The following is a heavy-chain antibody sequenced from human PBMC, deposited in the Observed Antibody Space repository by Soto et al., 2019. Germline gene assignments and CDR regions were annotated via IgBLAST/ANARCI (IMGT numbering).Heavy chain of an antibody. V-gene: IGHV3-13*04. CDR1: VFTFSSYD. J-gene: IGHJ4*02. CDR3: ARAIGPTLFDY. CDR2: IGTTGDT. Sequence: GWSLRLACASSVFTFSSYDMQWVRQGTGKGLEWVSAIGTTGDTYYAGSVKGRFTISRENAKNSLYLQMNSLRAGDTAIYFCARAIGPTLFDYWGQGTLVTVSS. D-gene: IGHD3-22*01.